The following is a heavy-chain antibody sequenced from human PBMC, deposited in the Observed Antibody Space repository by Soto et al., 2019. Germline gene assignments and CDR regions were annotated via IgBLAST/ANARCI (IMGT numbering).Heavy chain of an antibody. Sequence: VQLVESGGGVVQPGRSLRLSCAASGFTFSSYGMHWVRQAPGKGLEWVAVIWYDGSNKYYADSVKGRFTISRDNSKNTLYLQMNSLRAEDTAVYYCARDPHRIVAPSFDYWGQGTLVTVSS. CDR2: IWYDGSNK. D-gene: IGHD6-13*01. J-gene: IGHJ4*02. CDR3: ARDPHRIVAPSFDY. V-gene: IGHV3-33*01. CDR1: GFTFSSYG.